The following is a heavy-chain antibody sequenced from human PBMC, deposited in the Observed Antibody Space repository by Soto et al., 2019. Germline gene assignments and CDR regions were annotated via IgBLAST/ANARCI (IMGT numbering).Heavy chain of an antibody. CDR3: ARVGQGRYYFDY. Sequence: EVHLVESGGGSVQPGGSLKLSCAGSGFAFSSYWIHWVRQVPGTGLVWFSRINGDGSTTSYADSVRCRFTISRDNAKDTLYLQMNSLRAEDTALYYCARVGQGRYYFDYWGQGTLVTVSS. CDR1: GFAFSSYW. CDR2: INGDGSTT. J-gene: IGHJ4*02. V-gene: IGHV3-74*01.